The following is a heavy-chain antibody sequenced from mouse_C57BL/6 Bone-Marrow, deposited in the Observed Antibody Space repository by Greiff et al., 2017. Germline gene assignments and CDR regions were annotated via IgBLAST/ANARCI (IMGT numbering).Heavy chain of an antibody. CDR3: ATTVPRYYFDY. D-gene: IGHD1-1*01. V-gene: IGHV1-19*01. J-gene: IGHJ2*01. Sequence: EVMLVESGPVLVKPGASVKMSCKASGYTFTDYYMNWVKQSHGKSLEWIGVINPYNGGTSYNQKFKGKATLTVDKSSSTAYMELNSLTSEDSAVYYCATTVPRYYFDYWGKGTTLTVSS. CDR1: GYTFTDYY. CDR2: INPYNGGT.